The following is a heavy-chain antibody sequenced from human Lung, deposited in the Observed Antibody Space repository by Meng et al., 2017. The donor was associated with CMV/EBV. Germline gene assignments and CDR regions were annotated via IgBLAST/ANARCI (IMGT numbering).Heavy chain of an antibody. D-gene: IGHD3-10*01. CDR3: ASKPDYYGSGSYYYYGMDV. J-gene: IGHJ6*02. CDR2: IYYSGST. Sequence: SETXSLXCTVSGGSISSGGYYWSWIRRHPGKGLEWIGYIYYSGSTYYNPSLKSRVTISVDTSKNQFSLKLSSVTAADTAVYYCASKPDYYGSGSYYYYGMDVXGQGXTVTVSS. CDR1: GGSISSGGYY. V-gene: IGHV4-31*03.